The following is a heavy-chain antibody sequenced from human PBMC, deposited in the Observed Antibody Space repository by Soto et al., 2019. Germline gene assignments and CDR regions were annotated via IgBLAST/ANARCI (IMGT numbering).Heavy chain of an antibody. Sequence: SETLSLTCTVSGGSISSYYWSWIRQPPGKGLEWIGYIYYSGSTNYNPSIKSRVTISVDTSKKQFSMKLSSVTAADTAVYYCVRDLPLNFYCSGGSCFHAFDIWGQGTMVTVSS. J-gene: IGHJ3*02. D-gene: IGHD2-15*01. CDR1: GGSISSYY. CDR3: VRDLPLNFYCSGGSCFHAFDI. CDR2: IYYSGST. V-gene: IGHV4-59*01.